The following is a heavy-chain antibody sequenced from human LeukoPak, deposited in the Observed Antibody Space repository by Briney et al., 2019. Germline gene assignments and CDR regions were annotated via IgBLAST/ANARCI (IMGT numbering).Heavy chain of an antibody. Sequence: RAGESLKISCKGSGSIFTSYWIGWVRQLPGKGLEWMGIIYPGDSDTRYSPSFQGQVTISADKSISTAYLQWSSLKASDTAMYYCASGIVGATNGMDGWGQGTTVTVSS. CDR2: IYPGDSDT. D-gene: IGHD1-26*01. CDR3: ASGIVGATNGMDG. J-gene: IGHJ6*02. V-gene: IGHV5-51*01. CDR1: GSIFTSYW.